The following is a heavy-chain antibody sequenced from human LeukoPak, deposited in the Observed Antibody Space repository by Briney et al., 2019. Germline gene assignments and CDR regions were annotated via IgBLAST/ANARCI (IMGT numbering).Heavy chain of an antibody. V-gene: IGHV3-30*03. CDR1: GFTFNNYG. Sequence: GGSLRLSCAASGFTFNNYGMHWVRQAPGKGLEWVAIISYDGSNKYYPDSVKGRFTISRDKSENTVYLKMNSLRVENTAVYFCARPPHSCSSTSCYSKYWGQGTLVTVSP. J-gene: IGHJ1*01. D-gene: IGHD2-2*02. CDR3: ARPPHSCSSTSCYSKY. CDR2: ISYDGSNK.